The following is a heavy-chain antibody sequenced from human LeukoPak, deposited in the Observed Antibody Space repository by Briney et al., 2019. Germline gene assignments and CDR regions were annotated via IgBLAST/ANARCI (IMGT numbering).Heavy chain of an antibody. CDR1: GFTLDDFC. CDR3: ARKWLSNAFDI. Sequence: GGSLRLSCAASGFTLDDFCVSWVRHVPGKGVGWVSGINWNGGRTGYSDSVKGRFTISRDNAKKSLYLQMNSLRAEDTALYYCARKWLSNAFDIWGQGTMVTVSS. V-gene: IGHV3-20*04. D-gene: IGHD5-12*01. CDR2: INWNGGRT. J-gene: IGHJ3*02.